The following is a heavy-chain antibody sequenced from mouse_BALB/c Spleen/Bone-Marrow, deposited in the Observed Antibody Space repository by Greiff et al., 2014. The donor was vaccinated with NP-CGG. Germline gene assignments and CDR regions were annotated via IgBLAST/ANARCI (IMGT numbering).Heavy chain of an antibody. D-gene: IGHD2-3*01. V-gene: IGHV5-4*02. CDR1: GFTFSDYY. J-gene: IGHJ4*01. Sequence: DVMLVESGGGLVKPGGSLKLSCAASGFTFSDYYMYWVRQTPEKRLEWVATISDGGSYTYYPDSVKGRFTISRDNVKNNLYLQMSSLKSEDTAMYYCARGPHDDDMDCWGQGTSVTVSS. CDR3: ARGPHDDDMDC. CDR2: ISDGGSYT.